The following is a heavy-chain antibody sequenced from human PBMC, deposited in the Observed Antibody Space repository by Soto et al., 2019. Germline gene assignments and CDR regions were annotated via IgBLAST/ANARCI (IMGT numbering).Heavy chain of an antibody. Sequence: QVQLVESGGGVVQPGRSLRLSCAASGFTFSSYALHWVRQAPGKGLDWVAVISSDVNYKYYADSVKGRFTISRDNSKNPLYMQVNSLRAEDTAGYYWARQKKRGGWRFDFWGQGTLVTGSS. CDR2: ISSDVNYK. V-gene: IGHV3-30-3*01. D-gene: IGHD3-16*01. J-gene: IGHJ4*02. CDR3: ARQKKRGGWRFDF. CDR1: GFTFSSYA.